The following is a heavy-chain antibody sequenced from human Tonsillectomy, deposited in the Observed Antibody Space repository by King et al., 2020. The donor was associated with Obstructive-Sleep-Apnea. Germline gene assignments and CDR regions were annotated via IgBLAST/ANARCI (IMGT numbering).Heavy chain of an antibody. CDR2: VYPGDSDT. CDR1: RYSFTSYW. Sequence: VQLVESGAEVKKPGESLKISCKGSRYSFTSYWIGWVRQMPGKGLEWMGIVYPGDSDTRYSPSFQGQVTISADKSITTAYLQWSSLKASETAMYYCARHTRAGRGGVWFGMDVWGQGTTVTVSS. V-gene: IGHV5-51*01. D-gene: IGHD2-15*01. J-gene: IGHJ6*02. CDR3: ARHTRAGRGGVWFGMDV.